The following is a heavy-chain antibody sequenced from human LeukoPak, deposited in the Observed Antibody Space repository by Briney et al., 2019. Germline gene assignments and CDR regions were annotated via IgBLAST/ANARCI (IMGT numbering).Heavy chain of an antibody. D-gene: IGHD1-26*01. CDR3: LNDFFDD. V-gene: IGHV4-39*01. CDR1: GDSITGRSDY. J-gene: IGHJ4*02. CDR2: IYYSGST. Sequence: SETLSLTCTVTGDSITGRSDYWGWVRQPPGKGLEWIGSIYYSGSTYYNPSFKSRVTISVDTSRNQFSLQFYCARNESVLGTTGLNDFFDDWGQGSLVTVSS.